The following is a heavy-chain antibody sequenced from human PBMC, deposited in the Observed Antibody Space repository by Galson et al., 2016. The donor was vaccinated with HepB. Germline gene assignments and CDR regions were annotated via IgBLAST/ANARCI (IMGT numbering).Heavy chain of an antibody. D-gene: IGHD2-21*02. CDR3: ARGVTGTPYFDF. J-gene: IGHJ4*02. Sequence: TLSLTCTVSGGPVRSTSYYWTWIRQPQGKGLEWIGYIYHNGYTNYNPSLKSRVTISLDTSKNQFSLKLTSVTAADTAVYYCARGVTGTPYFDFWGQGALVTVSS. CDR2: IYHNGYT. CDR1: GGPVRSTSYY. V-gene: IGHV4-61*01.